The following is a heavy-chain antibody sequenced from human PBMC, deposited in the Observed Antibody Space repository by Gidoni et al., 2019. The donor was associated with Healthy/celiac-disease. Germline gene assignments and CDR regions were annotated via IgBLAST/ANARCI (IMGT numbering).Heavy chain of an antibody. V-gene: IGHV4-59*01. Sequence: QVQLQESGPGLVKPSETLSLTCTVSGGSISSYYWSWIRQPPGKGLEWIGYIYYSGSTNYNPSLKSRVTISVDTSKNQFSLKLSSVTAADTAVYYCARDPGPYSSSRKGVAVAGMYYFDYWGQGTLVTVSS. CDR3: ARDPGPYSSSRKGVAVAGMYYFDY. J-gene: IGHJ4*02. D-gene: IGHD6-13*01. CDR1: GGSISSYY. CDR2: IYYSGST.